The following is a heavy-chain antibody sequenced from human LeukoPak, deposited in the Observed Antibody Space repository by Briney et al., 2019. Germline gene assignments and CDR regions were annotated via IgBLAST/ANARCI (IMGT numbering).Heavy chain of an antibody. CDR3: ARAEGNYDFWSGYPYYFDY. D-gene: IGHD3-3*01. CDR1: GYTFTSYG. CDR2: ISAYSGNT. V-gene: IGHV1-18*01. J-gene: IGHJ4*02. Sequence: ASVKVSCKASGYTFTSYGISWVRQAPGQGLEWMGWISAYSGNTNYAQKLQGRVTMTTDTSTSTAYMELRSLRSDDTAVYYCARAEGNYDFWSGYPYYFDYWGQGTLVTVSS.